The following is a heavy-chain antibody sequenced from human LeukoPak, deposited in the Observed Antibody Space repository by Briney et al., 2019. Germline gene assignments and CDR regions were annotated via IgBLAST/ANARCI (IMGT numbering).Heavy chain of an antibody. CDR3: AKAGTPYYDILTGYSFDY. CDR1: GFTFDDYA. CDR2: ISWNSGSI. D-gene: IGHD3-9*01. Sequence: GGSLRFSCAASGFTFDDYAMHWVRQAPGKGLEWVSGISWNSGSIGYADTVKGRFTISRDNAKNSLYLQMNSLRAEDTALYYCAKAGTPYYDILTGYSFDYWGQGTLVTVSS. J-gene: IGHJ4*02. V-gene: IGHV3-9*01.